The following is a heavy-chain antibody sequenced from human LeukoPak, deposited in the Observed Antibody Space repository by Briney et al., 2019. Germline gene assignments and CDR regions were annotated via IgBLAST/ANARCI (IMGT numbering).Heavy chain of an antibody. CDR1: GLTVNSNY. CDR2: ISGSGGST. J-gene: IGHJ4*02. V-gene: IGHV3-23*01. D-gene: IGHD1-1*01. CDR3: ASLEY. Sequence: GGSLRLSCVVSGLTVNSNYMSWVRQAPGKGLEWVSAISGSGGSTYYADSVKGRFTISRDNSKNTLYLQMNSLRAEDTAVYYCASLEYWGQGTLVTVSS.